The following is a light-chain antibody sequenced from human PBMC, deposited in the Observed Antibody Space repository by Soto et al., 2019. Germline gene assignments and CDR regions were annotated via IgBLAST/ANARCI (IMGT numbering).Light chain of an antibody. CDR1: NSNIGSDI. V-gene: IGLV1-47*02. Sequence: QSALTQPPSASGTPGQRATISCCGSNSNIGSDIVNCYQLLPGAAPEVLINTTNQRPSGVPERFSGSKSGTSASLAISGLRSEDEANYYCAVWDGNLSGVVFGGGTKLTVL. CDR2: TTN. CDR3: AVWDGNLSGVV. J-gene: IGLJ2*01.